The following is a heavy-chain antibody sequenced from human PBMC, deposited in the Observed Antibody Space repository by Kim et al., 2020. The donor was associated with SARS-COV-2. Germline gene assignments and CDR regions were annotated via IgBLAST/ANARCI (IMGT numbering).Heavy chain of an antibody. V-gene: IGHV3-23*01. D-gene: IGHD6-13*01. CDR3: ARSGYSSSWYLLDY. Sequence: SVQGRVTIARDKCKTTLYLQMNSLRTEDTAIYYCARSGYSSSWYLLDYWGQGILVTVSS. J-gene: IGHJ4*02.